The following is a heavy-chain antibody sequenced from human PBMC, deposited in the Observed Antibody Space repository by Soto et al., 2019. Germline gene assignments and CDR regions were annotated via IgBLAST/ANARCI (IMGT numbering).Heavy chain of an antibody. V-gene: IGHV1-18*01. J-gene: IGHJ4*02. CDR2: ISAYNGNT. CDR3: ARDPPPPDY. CDR1: GYTFASYA. Sequence: QVQLVQSGAEVKKPGASVKVSCKASGYTFASYAISWMRQAPGQGLEWMGWISAYNGNTNYAQKLQGRVTMTTETSTSTAYMALRSLRCDDTAVYYCARDPPPPDYWGQGTLVTVSS.